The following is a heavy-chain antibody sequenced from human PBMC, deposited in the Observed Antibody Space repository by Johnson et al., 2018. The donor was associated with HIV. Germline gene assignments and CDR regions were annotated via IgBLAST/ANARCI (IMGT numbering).Heavy chain of an antibody. CDR1: GFTFSDYA. J-gene: IGHJ3*01. CDR3: ASREVGAKAEHAFDV. D-gene: IGHD1-26*01. V-gene: IGHV3-30*04. CDR2: ISYAGSNK. Sequence: QVQLVESGGGVVQPGRSLRLSCAASGFTFSDYAMHWVRQAPGKGLEWVAVISYAGSNKYYADSVKGRFTISRDNSKNTLHLQMNSLRAEDTAVYYCASREVGAKAEHAFDVWGQGTTVTVSP.